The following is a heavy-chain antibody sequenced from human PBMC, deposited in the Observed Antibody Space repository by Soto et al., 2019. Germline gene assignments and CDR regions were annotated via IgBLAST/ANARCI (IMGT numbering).Heavy chain of an antibody. CDR3: ARVWGGAFDI. CDR2: IYYSGST. V-gene: IGHV4-59*01. D-gene: IGHD3-10*01. J-gene: IGHJ3*02. CDR1: GGSISSYY. Sequence: PSETLSLTCTVSGGSISSYYWSWIRQPPGKGLEWIGYIYYSGSTNYNPSLKSRVTKSVDTSKNQFSLKLTSVTAADTAVYYCARVWGGAFDIWGQGTMVTVSS.